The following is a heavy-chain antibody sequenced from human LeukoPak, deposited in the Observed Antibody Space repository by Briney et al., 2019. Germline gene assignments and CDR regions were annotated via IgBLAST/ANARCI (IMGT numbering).Heavy chain of an antibody. CDR2: IYDTGST. V-gene: IGHV4-59*08. CDR3: VRVWNGGGGEGMDV. D-gene: IGHD2-21*01. CDR1: GGSISGYI. Sequence: SETLSLTCSVSGGSISGYIWSWVRQPPGKGLEWIAYIYDTGSTNYNPSLKSRVTISKDTAKDQFSLRLTSVTAADTAVYYCVRVWNGGGGEGMDVWGQGTTVTVSS. J-gene: IGHJ6*02.